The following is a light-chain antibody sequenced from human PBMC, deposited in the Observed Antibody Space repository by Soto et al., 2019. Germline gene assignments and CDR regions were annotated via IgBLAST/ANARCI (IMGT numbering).Light chain of an antibody. CDR1: QSISSY. CDR3: QQSYSTHWT. CDR2: AAS. Sequence: DIPMTQAPCSLSASVGDRVTITCRASQSISSYLNWYQQKPGKAPKLLIYAASSLQSGVPSRFSGSGSGTDFSLTISSLQAEDFATYYCQQSYSTHWTFGQGTKVEIK. V-gene: IGKV1-39*01. J-gene: IGKJ1*01.